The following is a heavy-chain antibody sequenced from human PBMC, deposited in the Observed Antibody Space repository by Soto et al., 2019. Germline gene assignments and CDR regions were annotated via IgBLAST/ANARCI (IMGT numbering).Heavy chain of an antibody. V-gene: IGHV3-72*01. D-gene: IGHD3-10*01. CDR2: TRDKANSYTT. CDR3: ASANSGNDY. J-gene: IGHJ4*02. CDR1: GFTFSDHY. Sequence: EVQLVESGGGLVQPGGSLRLSCAASGFTFSDHYMDWVRQAPGKGLEWVGRTRDKANSYTTEYAASVKGRFTISRDDSKNALYLQMNSLKTEDTAVYYWASANSGNDYWGQGTLVTVSS.